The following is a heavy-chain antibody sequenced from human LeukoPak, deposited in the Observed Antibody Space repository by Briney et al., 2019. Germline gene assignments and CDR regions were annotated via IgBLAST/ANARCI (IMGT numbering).Heavy chain of an antibody. CDR3: ARGGWSAFDI. D-gene: IGHD3-16*01. J-gene: IGHJ3*02. CDR1: GGSISSSSYY. Sequence: KTSETLSLTCTVSGGSISSSSYYWGWIRQPPGKGLEWIGYIYYSGTTNYNPYLKSRVTISVDTSKNQFSMKLRSVTAADTAVYYCARGGWSAFDIWGQGTMDTVSS. CDR2: IYYSGTT. V-gene: IGHV4-61*05.